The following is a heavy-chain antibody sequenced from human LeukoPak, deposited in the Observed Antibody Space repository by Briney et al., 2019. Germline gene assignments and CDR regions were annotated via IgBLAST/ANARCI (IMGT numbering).Heavy chain of an antibody. D-gene: IGHD3-10*01. CDR2: IQPGDSNT. CDR3: AAYGGAFDI. CDR1: GYTFTDYW. Sequence: GESLKISCRGSGYTFTDYWIDWVRQMPGKGLEWMGSIQPGDSNTRYSPSFQGQVTISADKSINTAYLQWSSLKASDTAMYYCAAYGGAFDIWGQGTMVTVSS. V-gene: IGHV5-51*01. J-gene: IGHJ3*02.